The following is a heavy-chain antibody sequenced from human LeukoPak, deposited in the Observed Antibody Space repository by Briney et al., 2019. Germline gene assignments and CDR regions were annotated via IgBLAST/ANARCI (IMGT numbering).Heavy chain of an antibody. Sequence: GGSLRLSCAASGFTFSSYSMNWVRQAPGKGLEWVSSISSSSSYIYYADSVKGRFTISRDNAKNSLYLQMNSLRAEDTAVYYCARVNTDGYDYVWGSYAALDYCGQGTLVTVSS. CDR3: ARVNTDGYDYVWGSYAALDY. J-gene: IGHJ4*02. CDR2: ISSSSSYI. CDR1: GFTFSSYS. V-gene: IGHV3-21*01. D-gene: IGHD3-16*01.